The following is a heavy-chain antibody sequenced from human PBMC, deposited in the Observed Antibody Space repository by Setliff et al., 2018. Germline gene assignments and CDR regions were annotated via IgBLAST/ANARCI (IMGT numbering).Heavy chain of an antibody. V-gene: IGHV4-4*08. J-gene: IGHJ4*02. CDR2: IYTSGGT. D-gene: IGHD6-25*01. Sequence: SETLSLTCNVSGDSMNDNHWTWIRQPPGKGLEWIGYIYTSGGTNHNPSLKSRVTISVDMTENQFSLILRSVVAADTAVYYCARGVSGVSWTPRYWGRGTLVTVSS. CDR3: ARGVSGVSWTPRY. CDR1: GDSMNDNH.